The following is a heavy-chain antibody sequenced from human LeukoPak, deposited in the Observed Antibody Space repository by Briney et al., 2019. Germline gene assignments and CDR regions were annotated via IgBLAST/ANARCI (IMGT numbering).Heavy chain of an antibody. Sequence: SQTLSLTCTVSGGSISSGGYYWSWIRQHPGKGLEWIGYIYYSGSTYYNPSLKSRFTLSVDTSKNQFSLKLSSVTAADTAVYYCARDLDTAMTDWGQGTLVTVSS. J-gene: IGHJ4*02. CDR3: ARDLDTAMTD. CDR1: GGSISSGGYY. V-gene: IGHV4-31*03. CDR2: IYYSGST. D-gene: IGHD5-18*01.